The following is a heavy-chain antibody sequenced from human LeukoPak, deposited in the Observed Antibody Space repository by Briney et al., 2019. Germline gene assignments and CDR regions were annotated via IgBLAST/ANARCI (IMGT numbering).Heavy chain of an antibody. CDR1: GFTVSSNY. CDR3: ARDSRGYSYGLFNY. D-gene: IGHD5-18*01. Sequence: GGSLRLSCAASGFTVSSNYMSWVRQAPGRGLEWVSVIYSGGSTYYADSVKGRFTISRDNSKNTLYLQMNSLRAEDTAVYYCARDSRGYSYGLFNYWGQGTLVTVSS. V-gene: IGHV3-53*01. J-gene: IGHJ4*02. CDR2: IYSGGST.